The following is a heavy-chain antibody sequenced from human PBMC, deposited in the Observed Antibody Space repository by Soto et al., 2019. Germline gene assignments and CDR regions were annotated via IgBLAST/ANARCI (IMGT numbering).Heavy chain of an antibody. J-gene: IGHJ4*02. CDR1: GFTFSAYW. D-gene: IGHD6-19*01. CDR3: ARVNTLTSAWPFDY. CDR2: INSDGSGT. Sequence: GGSLRLSCEASGFTFSAYWMHWVRQAPGKGLEWVSRINSDGSGTTYADSVQGRFTISRDNAKDTVFLQMTSLRAEDTAVYYCARVNTLTSAWPFDYWGQGALVTVSS. V-gene: IGHV3-74*01.